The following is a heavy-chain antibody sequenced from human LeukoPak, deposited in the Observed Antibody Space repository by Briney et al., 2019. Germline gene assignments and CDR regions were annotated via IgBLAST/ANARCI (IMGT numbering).Heavy chain of an antibody. CDR3: ANRIAAAAYDY. D-gene: IGHD6-13*01. V-gene: IGHV4-34*01. Sequence: SETLSLTCAVYGGSFSAYYWSWIRQSPGKGLEWIGEINQSGSTNYNPSLKSRVTISVDTSKNQFSLKLSSVTAADTAVYYCANRIAAAAYDYWGQGTLVTVSS. CDR1: GGSFSAYY. J-gene: IGHJ4*02. CDR2: INQSGST.